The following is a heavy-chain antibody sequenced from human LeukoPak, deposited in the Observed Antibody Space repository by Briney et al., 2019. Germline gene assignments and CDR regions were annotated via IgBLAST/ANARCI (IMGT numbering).Heavy chain of an antibody. CDR2: ISAYNGNT. Sequence: GASVKVSCKASGGTFSSYTISWVRQAPGQGLEWMGWISAYNGNTNYAQKLQGRVTMTTDTSTSTAYMELRSLRSDDTAVYYCARVPTPHPTYSSSWYRPFDYWGQGTLVTVSS. CDR3: ARVPTPHPTYSSSWYRPFDY. J-gene: IGHJ4*02. D-gene: IGHD6-13*01. V-gene: IGHV1-18*01. CDR1: GGTFSSYT.